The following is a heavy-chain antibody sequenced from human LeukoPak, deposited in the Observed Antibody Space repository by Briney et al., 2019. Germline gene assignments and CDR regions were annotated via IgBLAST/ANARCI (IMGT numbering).Heavy chain of an antibody. Sequence: SETLSLTCAVSGGSISSGGYSWSWIRQPPGKGLEWIGYIYHSGSTHYNPSLKSRVTISVDRSKNQFSLKLSSVTAADTAVYYCARNTFGGVPYFDYWGQGTLVTVSS. J-gene: IGHJ4*02. CDR1: GGSISSGGYS. CDR3: ARNTFGGVPYFDY. V-gene: IGHV4-30-2*01. D-gene: IGHD3-16*01. CDR2: IYHSGST.